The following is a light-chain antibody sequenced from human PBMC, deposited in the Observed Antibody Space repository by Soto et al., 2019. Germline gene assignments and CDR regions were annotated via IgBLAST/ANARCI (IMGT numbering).Light chain of an antibody. V-gene: IGKV3-20*01. CDR2: GSS. J-gene: IGKJ4*01. CDR3: QQYGSSPVT. CDR1: QSISSNY. Sequence: EIVLAQSPGTLSLSTGERATLSCWTSQSISSNYLAWYQQKPGQPPRLLISGSSIRATGIPKRFSSSASGTDFTLTISRLEPEHFAVYYCQQYGSSPVTFGGGTKVDNK.